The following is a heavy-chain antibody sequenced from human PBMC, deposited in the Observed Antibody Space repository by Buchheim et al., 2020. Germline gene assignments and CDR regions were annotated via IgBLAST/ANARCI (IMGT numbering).Heavy chain of an antibody. CDR3: ARDSMSFGELYPYYYYYYGMDV. CDR1: GFTFSSYS. Sequence: EVQLVESGGGLVKPGGSLRLSCAASGFTFSSYSMNWVRQAPGKGLEWVSSISSSSSYIYYADSVKGRFTISRDNAKNSLYLQMNSLRAEDTAVYYCARDSMSFGELYPYYYYYYGMDVWGQGTT. CDR2: ISSSSSYI. D-gene: IGHD3-10*01. V-gene: IGHV3-21*01. J-gene: IGHJ6*02.